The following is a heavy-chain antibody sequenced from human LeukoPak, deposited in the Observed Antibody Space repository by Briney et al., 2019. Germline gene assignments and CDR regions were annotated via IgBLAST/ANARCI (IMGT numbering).Heavy chain of an antibody. CDR2: AYYSGLT. CDR1: RDSVSRSSYY. CDR3: ARGDSFDP. J-gene: IGHJ5*02. Sequence: SETLSLTCSVSRDSVSRSSYYWGWIRQPPGKGLEWLGSAYYSGLTYYNSSLKSRLQISIDTSKDQISLKLISVSAADTAVYYCARGDSFDPWGQGTLVTVSS. V-gene: IGHV4-39*07.